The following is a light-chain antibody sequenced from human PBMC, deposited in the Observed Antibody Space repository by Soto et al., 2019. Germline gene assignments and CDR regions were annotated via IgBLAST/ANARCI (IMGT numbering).Light chain of an antibody. Sequence: EIVLTQSPGTLSLSPGERATLSCRASQSVSSSYLAWYQQKPGQTPRLLIYGVSSRATDIPDRFSGSGSGTDFTLTISRLEPEDFAVYYCQQYGSSPTFGQGTKVEIK. CDR3: QQYGSSPT. V-gene: IGKV3-20*01. CDR1: QSVSSSY. J-gene: IGKJ1*01. CDR2: GVS.